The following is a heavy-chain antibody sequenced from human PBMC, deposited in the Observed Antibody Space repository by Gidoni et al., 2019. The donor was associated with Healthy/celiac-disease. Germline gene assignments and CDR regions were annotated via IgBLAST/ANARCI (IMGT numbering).Heavy chain of an antibody. CDR3: ARLDSSGWSNS. Sequence: QLQLQESGPGLVKPSETLSLTCTVSGGSISSSSYYWGWIRQPPGQGLEWIGSIYYSGSTYYNPSLKSRVTISVDTSKNQFSLKLSSVTAADTAVYYCARLDSSGWSNSWGQGTLVTVSS. J-gene: IGHJ4*02. D-gene: IGHD6-19*01. V-gene: IGHV4-39*01. CDR2: IYYSGST. CDR1: GGSISSSSYY.